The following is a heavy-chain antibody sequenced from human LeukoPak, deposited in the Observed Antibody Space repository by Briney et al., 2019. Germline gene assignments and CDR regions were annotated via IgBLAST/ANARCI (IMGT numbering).Heavy chain of an antibody. D-gene: IGHD2-2*01. CDR1: GFTFSSYA. V-gene: IGHV3-23*01. CDR3: AKAGGVVPASPCNY. J-gene: IGHJ4*02. CDR2: ISGSGGST. Sequence: GGSLRLSCAASGFTFSSYAMSWVRQAPGKGLERVSAISGSGGSTYYADSVKVRFTISRDNSKNTLYLQMTSLRAEDTAVYYCAKAGGVVPASPCNYWGQGTLVTVSS.